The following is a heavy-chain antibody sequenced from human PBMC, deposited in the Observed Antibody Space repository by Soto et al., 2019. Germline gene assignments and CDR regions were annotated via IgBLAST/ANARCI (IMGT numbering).Heavy chain of an antibody. CDR1: GFTFSSYG. D-gene: IGHD3-10*01. CDR2: IWYDGSNK. CDR3: ARENRLLWFGEDEKNFDY. J-gene: IGHJ4*02. Sequence: PGGSLRLSCAASGFTFSSYGMHWVRQTPGKGLEWVAVIWYDGSNKYYADSVKGRFTISRDNSKNTLYLQMNSLRAEDTAVYYCARENRLLWFGEDEKNFDYWGQGTLVTVSS. V-gene: IGHV3-33*01.